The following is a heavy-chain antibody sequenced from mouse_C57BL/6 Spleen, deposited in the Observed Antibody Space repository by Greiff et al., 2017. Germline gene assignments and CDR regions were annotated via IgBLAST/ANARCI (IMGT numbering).Heavy chain of an antibody. CDR2: ISSGGNYT. V-gene: IGHV5-6*01. J-gene: IGHJ2*01. D-gene: IGHD1-1*01. CDR3: ARYYGSSFDY. Sequence: EVQLVESGGDLVKPGGSLKLSCAASGFTFSSYGMSWVRQTPDKRLEWVATISSGGNYTYYPDSVKGRFTISRDNAKNTLYLQMSSLKSEDTAMYYCARYYGSSFDYWGQGTTLTVSS. CDR1: GFTFSSYG.